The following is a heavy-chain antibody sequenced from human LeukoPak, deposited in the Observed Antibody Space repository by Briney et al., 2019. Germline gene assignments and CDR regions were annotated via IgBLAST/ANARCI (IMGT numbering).Heavy chain of an antibody. D-gene: IGHD4-17*01. J-gene: IGHJ4*02. Sequence: GRSLRLSCAASGFTVSSNDMSWARKAPGKGLEWVSVIYSGGTTYYADSVKGRFTISRDNSKNTLYLQMNSLRADDTAVYYCASRRDYGINYWGQGTLVTVSS. CDR2: IYSGGTT. CDR1: GFTVSSND. V-gene: IGHV3-53*01. CDR3: ASRRDYGINY.